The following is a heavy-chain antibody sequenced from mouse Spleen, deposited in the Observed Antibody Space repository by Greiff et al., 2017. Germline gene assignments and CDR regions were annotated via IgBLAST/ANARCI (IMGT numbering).Heavy chain of an antibody. D-gene: IGHD2-13*01. CDR2: IDPYYGGT. V-gene: IGHV1-39*01. CDR3: ARSGYGDPFAY. Sequence: EVQGVESGPELEKPGASVTISCKASGYSFTGYNMNWVKQSNGKSLEWIGNIDPYYGGTSYNQKFKGKATLTVDKSSSTAYMQLKSLTSEDTAVYYCARSGYGDPFAYWGQGTLVTVSA. J-gene: IGHJ3*01. CDR1: GYSFTGYN.